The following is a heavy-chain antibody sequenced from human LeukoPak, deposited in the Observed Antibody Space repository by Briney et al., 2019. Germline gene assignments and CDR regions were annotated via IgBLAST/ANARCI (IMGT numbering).Heavy chain of an antibody. D-gene: IGHD3-10*01. V-gene: IGHV4-61*02. J-gene: IGHJ5*02. Sequence: PSQTLSLTCTVSGGSISSGSYYWSWIRQPAGKGLEWIGRIYTSGSTNYNPSLKSRVTISVDTSKNQFSLKLSSATAADTAVYYCARLWFGEFGNWFDPWGQGTLVTVSS. CDR2: IYTSGST. CDR1: GGSISSGSYY. CDR3: ARLWFGEFGNWFDP.